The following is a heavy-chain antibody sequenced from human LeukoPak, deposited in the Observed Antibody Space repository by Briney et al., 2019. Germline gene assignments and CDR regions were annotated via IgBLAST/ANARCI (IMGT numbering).Heavy chain of an antibody. CDR2: IYHSGST. J-gene: IGHJ6*02. D-gene: IGHD3-10*01. CDR3: ASGYGSGSYRRHYYYGMDV. Sequence: PSETLSLTRAVSGGSISSGGYSWSWIRQPPGKGLEWIGYIYHSGSTYYNPSLKSRVTISVDRSKNQFSLKLSSVTAADTAVYYCASGYGSGSYRRHYYYGMDVWGQGTTVTVSS. CDR1: GGSISSGGYS. V-gene: IGHV4-30-2*01.